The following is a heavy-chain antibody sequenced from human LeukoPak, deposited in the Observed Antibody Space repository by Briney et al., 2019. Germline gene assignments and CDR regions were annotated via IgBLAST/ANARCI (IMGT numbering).Heavy chain of an antibody. CDR1: GYSFTNYW. V-gene: IGHV5-51*01. Sequence: GESLKISCKGSGYSFTNYWIGWVRQMPGKGLEWMGIIYPGDSDTRYIPSFQGQVTISADKSISTAYLQWSSLKASDTAIYYCARLPTRDLDYWGQGTLVTVSS. CDR3: ARLPTRDLDY. J-gene: IGHJ4*02. CDR2: IYPGDSDT.